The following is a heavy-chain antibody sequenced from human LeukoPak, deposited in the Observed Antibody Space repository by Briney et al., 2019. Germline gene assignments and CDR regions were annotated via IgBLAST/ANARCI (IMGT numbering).Heavy chain of an antibody. D-gene: IGHD6-19*01. CDR2: IYTSGST. CDR1: GGSISSYY. V-gene: IGHV4-4*07. J-gene: IGHJ6*03. CDR3: ARDISSGWYGPSLYYYYYMDV. Sequence: PSETLSLTCTVSGGSISSYYWSWIRQPAGKGLEWIGRIYTSGSTNYNPPLKSRVTMSVDTSKNQFSLKLSSVTAADTAVYYCARDISSGWYGPSLYYYYYMDVWGKGTTVTVSS.